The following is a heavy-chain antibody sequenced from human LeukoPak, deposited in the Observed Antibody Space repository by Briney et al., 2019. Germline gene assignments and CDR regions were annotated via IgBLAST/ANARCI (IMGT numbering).Heavy chain of an antibody. Sequence: ASVKVSCKASGYTFTIYGISWVRQAPGQGLEWMGWISAYNGNTNYAQKLQGRVTMTTDTSTSTAYMELRSLRSDDTAVYYCARVSGIAVAGGDAFDIWGQGTMVTVSS. J-gene: IGHJ3*02. CDR1: GYTFTIYG. V-gene: IGHV1-18*01. D-gene: IGHD6-19*01. CDR2: ISAYNGNT. CDR3: ARVSGIAVAGGDAFDI.